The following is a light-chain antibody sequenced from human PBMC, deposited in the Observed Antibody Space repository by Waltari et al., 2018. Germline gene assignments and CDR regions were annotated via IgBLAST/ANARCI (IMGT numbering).Light chain of an antibody. CDR1: RSDIGSHKL. Sequence: QSALTQTASVSGSPGQSITISCTGPRSDIGSHKLFSWYQKSPGKAPRLIIYEDNKRPSGASNRFAGSKSGNTASLTIFGLQAEDEGEYYCCSYAGRRSLMFGGGTKVTVL. V-gene: IGLV2-23*01. CDR2: EDN. J-gene: IGLJ3*02. CDR3: CSYAGRRSLM.